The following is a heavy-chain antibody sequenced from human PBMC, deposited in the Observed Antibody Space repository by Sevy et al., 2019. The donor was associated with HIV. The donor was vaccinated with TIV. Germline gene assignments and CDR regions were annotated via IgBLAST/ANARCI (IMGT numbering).Heavy chain of an antibody. J-gene: IGHJ5*02. CDR1: GFTFSSYA. CDR2: ISGSGGST. V-gene: IGHV3-23*01. CDR3: AKDLSSSSNPHNWFDP. Sequence: GGSLRLSCAASGFTFSSYAMSWVRQAPGKGLEWVSAISGSGGSTYYADSVKGRFTISRDNSKNTLYLQMNSLRAEDTAVYYCAKDLSSSSNPHNWFDPWGQGTPVTVSS. D-gene: IGHD6-6*01.